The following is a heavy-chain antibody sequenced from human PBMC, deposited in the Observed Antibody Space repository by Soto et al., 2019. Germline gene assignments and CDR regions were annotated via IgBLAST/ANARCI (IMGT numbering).Heavy chain of an antibody. CDR2: SYSGCST. Sequence: EVQLVESGGGLVQPGGSLRLSCAASGFTVSSNYMSWVRQAPGKGLEWVSVSYSGCSTYYADSVKGRYTIPRHNSKNTLHLQKHSLSGDHTAVYYCAREWELGCCGGTSCPFYYMEVWVKGTTLT. D-gene: IGHD2-2*01. CDR3: AREWELGCCGGTSCPFYYMEV. CDR1: GFTVSSNY. V-gene: IGHV3-53*04. J-gene: IGHJ6*03.